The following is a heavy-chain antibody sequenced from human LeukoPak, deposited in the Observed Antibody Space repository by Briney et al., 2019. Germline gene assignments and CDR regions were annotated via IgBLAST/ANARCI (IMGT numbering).Heavy chain of an antibody. D-gene: IGHD1-26*01. V-gene: IGHV3-43D*03. Sequence: RSGGALRLSCAASGFTFDDYAMHRVRQARGKGVGWVSLISWDGGSTYYVDCVDGRFTISRDDRKNSLYLQMNSLRAEDTALYYCAKDGGSYYSYMDVWGKGTTVTVSS. CDR1: GFTFDDYA. CDR2: ISWDGGST. J-gene: IGHJ6*03. CDR3: AKDGGSYYSYMDV.